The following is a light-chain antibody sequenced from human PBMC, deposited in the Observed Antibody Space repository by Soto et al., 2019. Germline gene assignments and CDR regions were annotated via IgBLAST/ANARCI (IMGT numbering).Light chain of an antibody. CDR2: GAS. Sequence: EIVLTQSPGTLSLSPGERATLSCRASQSFSSNFLAWYQQKPGQTPRLLIYGASNRATGIPDRFSGSGSGTDFTLTISRLEPEDFAVYYCQQYDSSASFGQGTKVDIK. CDR3: QQYDSSAS. J-gene: IGKJ1*01. CDR1: QSFSSNF. V-gene: IGKV3-20*01.